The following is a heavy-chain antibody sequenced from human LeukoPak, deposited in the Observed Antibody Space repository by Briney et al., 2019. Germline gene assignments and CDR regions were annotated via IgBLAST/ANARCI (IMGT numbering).Heavy chain of an antibody. CDR1: GGSFSGYY. CDR2: INRSGST. J-gene: IGHJ4*02. Sequence: PSETLSLTCAVYGGSFSGYYWSWIRQPPGKGLEWIGEINRSGSTNYNPSLKSRVTISVDTSKNQFSLKLSSVTAADTAVYYCARSLRYFDKYYFDYWGQGTLVTVSS. V-gene: IGHV4-34*01. D-gene: IGHD3-9*01. CDR3: ARSLRYFDKYYFDY.